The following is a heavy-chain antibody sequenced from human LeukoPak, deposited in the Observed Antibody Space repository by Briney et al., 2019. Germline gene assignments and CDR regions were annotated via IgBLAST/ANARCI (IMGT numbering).Heavy chain of an antibody. D-gene: IGHD6-13*01. Sequence: SSETLSLTCTVSGGSISGYYCSWVRQPPGKGLEWIGYIYYIGSTNYNPSLKSRVTMSVDTPKNQFSLKLSSVTAADTAVYYCARHSGRSWTYFSYWGAGTLVTVSS. CDR3: ARHSGRSWTYFSY. V-gene: IGHV4-59*08. CDR1: GGSISGYY. J-gene: IGHJ4*02. CDR2: IYYIGST.